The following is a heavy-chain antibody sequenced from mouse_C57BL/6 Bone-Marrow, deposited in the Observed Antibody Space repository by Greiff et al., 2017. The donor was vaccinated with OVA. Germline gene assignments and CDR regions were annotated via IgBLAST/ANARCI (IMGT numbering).Heavy chain of an antibody. D-gene: IGHD2-5*01. CDR3: LYSNYPWFAY. J-gene: IGHJ3*01. CDR1: GFNIKDDY. CDR2: IDPENGDT. V-gene: IGHV14-4*01. Sequence: VQLKESGAELVRPGASVKLSCTASGFNIKDDYMHWVKQRPEQGLAWIGWIDPENGDTEYASKFQGKATITADTSSNTASLHLSSLTSEDTAVYYCLYSNYPWFAYWGQGTLVTVSA.